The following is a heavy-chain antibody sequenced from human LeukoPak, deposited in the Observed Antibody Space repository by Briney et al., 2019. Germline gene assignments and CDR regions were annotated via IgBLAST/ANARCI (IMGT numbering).Heavy chain of an antibody. CDR1: GGSFSGYY. J-gene: IGHJ4*02. D-gene: IGHD4-17*01. Sequence: PSETLSLTCAVYGGSFSGYYWSWIRQPPGKGLEWIGEINHSGSTNYNPSLKSRVTISVDTSKNQFSLELSSVTAADTAVYYCARGHLSRNTVTPRVFDYWGQGTLVTVSS. CDR3: ARGHLSRNTVTPRVFDY. V-gene: IGHV4-34*01. CDR2: INHSGST.